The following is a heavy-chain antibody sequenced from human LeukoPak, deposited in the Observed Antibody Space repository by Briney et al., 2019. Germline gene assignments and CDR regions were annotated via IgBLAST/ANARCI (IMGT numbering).Heavy chain of an antibody. CDR3: ARAPSLYCSGGSCPNWFDP. V-gene: IGHV1-46*01. CDR2: INPSGGST. CDR1: GYTFTSYD. Sequence: ASVKVFCKASGYTFTSYDMNWVRRATGQELVEMGIINPSGGSTSYAQTFQGRVTMTRDTSTSTVYMELSSLRSEDTAVYYCARAPSLYCSGGSCPNWFDPWGQGTLVTVSS. D-gene: IGHD2-15*01. J-gene: IGHJ5*02.